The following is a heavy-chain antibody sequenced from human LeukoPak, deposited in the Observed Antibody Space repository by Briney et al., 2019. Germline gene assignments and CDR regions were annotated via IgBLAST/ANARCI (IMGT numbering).Heavy chain of an antibody. CDR1: GGSFSGYC. Sequence: SETLSLTCAVSGGSFSGYCWSWIRQPPGKGLEWIGEINNSGGTNYNPSLKSRVTISVHTHKNQFSLKLRSVTAADTAVYYCARFKGSGFDYWGQGTLVTVSS. V-gene: IGHV4-34*01. CDR2: INNSGGT. D-gene: IGHD6-25*01. CDR3: ARFKGSGFDY. J-gene: IGHJ4*02.